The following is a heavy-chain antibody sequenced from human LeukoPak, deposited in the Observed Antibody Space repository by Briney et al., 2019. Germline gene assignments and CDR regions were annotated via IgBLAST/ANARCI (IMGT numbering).Heavy chain of an antibody. Sequence: ASVMVSCKASGYTFTSYGISWVRQAPGRGLEWMGWISAYNGNTNYAQKLQGRVTMTTDTSTSTAYMELRSLRSDDTAVYYCARPAGYSSGWGGDLGYWGQGTLVTVSS. CDR1: GYTFTSYG. J-gene: IGHJ4*02. CDR3: ARPAGYSSGWGGDLGY. CDR2: ISAYNGNT. D-gene: IGHD6-19*01. V-gene: IGHV1-18*01.